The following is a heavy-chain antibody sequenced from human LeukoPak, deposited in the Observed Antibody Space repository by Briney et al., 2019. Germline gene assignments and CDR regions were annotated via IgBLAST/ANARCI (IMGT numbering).Heavy chain of an antibody. CDR1: GFTFSSYA. Sequence: GGSLRLSCAASGFTFSSYAMHWVRQAPGKGLEWVAVISYDGSNKYYADSVKGRFTISRDNSKNTLYLQMNSLRAEDTAVYYCARAPYCSSTSCRRYYFDYWGQGTLVTVSS. CDR3: ARAPYCSSTSCRRYYFDY. CDR2: ISYDGSNK. J-gene: IGHJ4*02. D-gene: IGHD2-2*01. V-gene: IGHV3-30-3*01.